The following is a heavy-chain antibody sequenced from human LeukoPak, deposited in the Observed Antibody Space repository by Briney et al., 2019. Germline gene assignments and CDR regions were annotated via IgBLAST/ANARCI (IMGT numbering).Heavy chain of an antibody. D-gene: IGHD3-10*01. Sequence: SETLSLTCTVSGAXLSPNYCSWIRQPPGKGLEWIGYIYYSGSTDYNPSLKSRVTISVDTSKNQVSLKLNSVTAADTAVYYCARGHYGSGTGTYPDWGQGTLVTVSS. CDR1: GAXLSPNY. CDR3: ARGHYGSGTGTYPD. CDR2: IYYSGST. J-gene: IGHJ4*02. V-gene: IGHV4-59*01.